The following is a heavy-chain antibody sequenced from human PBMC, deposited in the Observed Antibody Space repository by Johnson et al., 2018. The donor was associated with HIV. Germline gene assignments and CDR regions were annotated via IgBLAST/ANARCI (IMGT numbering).Heavy chain of an antibody. CDR1: GFTFSSYG. J-gene: IGHJ3*02. D-gene: IGHD3-10*01. CDR3: ARGLWFRERSRLFDI. CDR2: IWYDGSNK. V-gene: IGHV3-30*19. Sequence: QVQLVESGGGVVQPGRSLRLSCAASGFTFSSYGMHWVRQAPGKGLEWVAVIWYDGSNKYYADSVKGRFTISRDNSKNTLYLQMNSLRAEDTAVFYCARGLWFRERSRLFDIWGQGTMVTVSS.